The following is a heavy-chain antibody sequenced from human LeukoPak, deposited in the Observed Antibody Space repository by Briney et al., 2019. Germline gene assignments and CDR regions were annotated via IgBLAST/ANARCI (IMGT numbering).Heavy chain of an antibody. Sequence: PGGSLSFSCETSAFTFSSYALSWVRQAPGKGREWVSGISASGDRTYYADSVKGRFIISRDSSKNTLFLQMHSLRAVDTALYYCAKDPNGNWVGAFDIWGQGTMVTVSS. J-gene: IGHJ3*02. D-gene: IGHD1-26*01. CDR3: AKDPNGNWVGAFDI. CDR1: AFTFSSYA. V-gene: IGHV3-23*01. CDR2: ISASGDRT.